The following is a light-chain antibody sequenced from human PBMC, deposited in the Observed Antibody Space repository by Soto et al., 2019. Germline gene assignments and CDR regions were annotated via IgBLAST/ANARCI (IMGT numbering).Light chain of an antibody. CDR2: DVI. Sequence: QSALTQPXSXSXXPXQXVTXXCTGTXSDIGGNNFVSWYQHHPGKAPKLMLYDVIKRPSGVPARFSGSKSGNTASLTVSGLQAEDEADYYCSSYGGSNNFVVFGGGTKVTVL. CDR1: XSDIGGNNF. J-gene: IGLJ2*01. CDR3: SSYGGSNNFVV. V-gene: IGLV2-8*01.